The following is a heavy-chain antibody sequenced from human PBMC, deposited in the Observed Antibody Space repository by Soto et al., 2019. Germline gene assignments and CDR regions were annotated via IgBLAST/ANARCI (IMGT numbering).Heavy chain of an antibody. Sequence: EVQLVESGGGLVKPGGSLRLSCAASGFTFSSYSMNWVRQAPGKGLEWVSSINEDSSYIYYAHSLRGRFAISRDNAKDSLYLQINYLRAEDTAVYYCVRDFGRYFRSGYMDVWGYGATVTVSS. CDR3: VRDFGRYFRSGYMDV. D-gene: IGHD3-10*02. J-gene: IGHJ6*03. CDR1: GFTFSSYS. V-gene: IGHV3-21*02. CDR2: INEDSSYI.